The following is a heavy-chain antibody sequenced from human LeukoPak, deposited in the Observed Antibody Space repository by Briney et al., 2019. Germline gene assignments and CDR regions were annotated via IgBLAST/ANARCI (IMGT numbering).Heavy chain of an antibody. J-gene: IGHJ5*02. CDR1: GGSVSSYY. Sequence: SETLSLTCTVSGGSVSSYYWNWIRQPPGRGLEWIGYIYYSGSTNYNPSLKSRVTISVDTSKKQFSLKLSSVTAADTAVYYCARDVDATSGWFDPWGQGTLVTVSS. D-gene: IGHD2-15*01. CDR2: IYYSGST. CDR3: ARDVDATSGWFDP. V-gene: IGHV4-59*02.